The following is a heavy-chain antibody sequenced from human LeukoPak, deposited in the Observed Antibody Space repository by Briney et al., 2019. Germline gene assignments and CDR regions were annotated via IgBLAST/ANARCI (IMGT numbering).Heavy chain of an antibody. CDR2: INHSGST. CDR3: ARQRKNWFDP. J-gene: IGHJ5*02. V-gene: IGHV4-34*01. D-gene: IGHD6-25*01. Sequence: SETLSLTCAVYGGSFSGYYWSWIRQPPGKGLGWIGEINHSGSTNYNPSLKSRVTISVDTSKNQFSLKLSSVTAADTAVYYCARQRKNWFDPWGQGTLVTVSS. CDR1: GGSFSGYY.